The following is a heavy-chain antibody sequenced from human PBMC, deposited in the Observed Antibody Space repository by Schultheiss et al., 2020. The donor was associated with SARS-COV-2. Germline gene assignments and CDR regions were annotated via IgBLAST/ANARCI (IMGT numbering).Heavy chain of an antibody. D-gene: IGHD3-3*01. CDR3: ARHGGRRGYNFWSENL. CDR1: GLSVSNNY. CDR2: ISRSGTTI. Sequence: GGSLRLSCAASGLSVSNNYMTWVRQAPGKGLEWLSDISRSGTTIYYADSVKGRFTISRDNTNSLYLQMTSLTADDTAVYYCARHGGRRGYNFWSENLWGQGTLVTVSS. J-gene: IGHJ4*02. V-gene: IGHV3-11*01.